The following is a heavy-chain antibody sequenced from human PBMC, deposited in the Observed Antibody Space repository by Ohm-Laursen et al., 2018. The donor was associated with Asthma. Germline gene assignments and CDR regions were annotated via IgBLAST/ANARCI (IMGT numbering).Heavy chain of an antibody. CDR1: GYTFTNYY. Sequence: SEKVSCKASGYTFTNYYVNWVRQAPGQGLEWMGGIIPIFGIANYAQKFQGRVTITADKSTSTAYMELSSLRSEDTAVYYCARGGSGNDYWYLDLWGRGTLVTVSS. V-gene: IGHV1-69*10. CDR3: ARGGSGNDYWYLDL. CDR2: IIPIFGIA. D-gene: IGHD3-10*01. J-gene: IGHJ2*01.